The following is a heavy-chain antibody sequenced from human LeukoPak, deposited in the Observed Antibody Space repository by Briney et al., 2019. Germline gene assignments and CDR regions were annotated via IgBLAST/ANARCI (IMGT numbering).Heavy chain of an antibody. CDR1: GFIFRNYW. J-gene: IGHJ4*02. D-gene: IGHD4/OR15-4a*01. CDR3: ARDNGVLSFDC. V-gene: IGHV3-74*01. Sequence: GGSLRLSCAASGFIFRNYWMYWVRQGPGKELVWVSRINTDGSSTTYADSVKGRFTISRDNAKNTLDLQMNSLRAEDTAAYYCARDNGVLSFDCWGQGTLVTVSS. CDR2: INTDGSST.